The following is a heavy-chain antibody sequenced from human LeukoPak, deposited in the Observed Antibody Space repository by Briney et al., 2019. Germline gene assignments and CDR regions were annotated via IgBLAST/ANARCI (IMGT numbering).Heavy chain of an antibody. Sequence: GGSLRLSCAAPGFTFISYGIHWDRQAPGKGLEWVAVISKDGSDKKYADSVKGRFIISRDNSKNTLYLQMNSLRAEDTAVYYCAKEYDGYWGQGTLVTVSS. J-gene: IGHJ4*02. CDR2: ISKDGSDK. CDR3: AKEYDGY. CDR1: GFTFISYG. V-gene: IGHV3-30*18. D-gene: IGHD2-8*01.